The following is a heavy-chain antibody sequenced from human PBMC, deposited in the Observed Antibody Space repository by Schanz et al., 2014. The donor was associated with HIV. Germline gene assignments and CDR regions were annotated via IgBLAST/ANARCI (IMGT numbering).Heavy chain of an antibody. CDR3: AREKTTLNWFDP. V-gene: IGHV1-8*01. D-gene: IGHD4-4*01. CDR2: MNPNSGHT. CDR1: GYTFSSYD. Sequence: QVQLVQSGAEVKNPGASVKVSCKASGYTFSSYDINWVRQATGQGLEWMGWMNPNSGHTGYAQKFQGRVDMTRTTSISTAYMELRGLTSEDTAVYFCAREKTTLNWFDPWGQGTLVIVSS. J-gene: IGHJ5*02.